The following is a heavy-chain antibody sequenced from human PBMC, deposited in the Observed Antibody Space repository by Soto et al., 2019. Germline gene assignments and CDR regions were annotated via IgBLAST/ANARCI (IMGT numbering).Heavy chain of an antibody. CDR1: GGSISSGGYY. CDR2: IYYSGST. Sequence: SETLSLTCTVSGGSISSGGYYWSWIRQPPGKGLEWIGYIYYSGSTYYNPSLKSRVTISVDTSKNQFSLKLSSVTAADTAVFYCARGEEITETTPYYYYGLDVWGQGTTVTVSS. CDR3: ARGEEITETTPYYYYGLDV. D-gene: IGHD1-7*01. V-gene: IGHV4-30-4*08. J-gene: IGHJ6*02.